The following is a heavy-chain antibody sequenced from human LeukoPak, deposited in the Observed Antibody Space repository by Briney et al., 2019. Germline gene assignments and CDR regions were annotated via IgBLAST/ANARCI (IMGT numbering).Heavy chain of an antibody. J-gene: IGHJ6*02. Sequence: PGRSLRLSCAASGFTFDDYAMHWVRQAPGKGLEWVSGISWNSGSIGYADSVKGRFTISRDNAKNSLYLQMNSLRAEDTALYYCLLTRAYGVDVWGQGTTVTVSS. D-gene: IGHD7-27*01. CDR1: GFTFDDYA. CDR3: LLTRAYGVDV. V-gene: IGHV3-9*01. CDR2: ISWNSGSI.